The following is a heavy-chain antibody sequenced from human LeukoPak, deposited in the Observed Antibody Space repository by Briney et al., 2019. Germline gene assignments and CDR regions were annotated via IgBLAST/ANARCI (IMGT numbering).Heavy chain of an antibody. CDR3: ASDDSSGEYDFPFGY. D-gene: IGHD3-22*01. V-gene: IGHV3-7*01. CDR2: INQDGSQK. CDR1: GFTSRRYW. J-gene: IGHJ4*02. Sequence: GGSLRLSCEVSGFTSRRYWTSRGRQDPGKGLEWVANINQDGSQKYYVDSVKGRFTISRDNAKNSVYLLMDSLRSEDTAVYYCASDDSSGEYDFPFGYWGQGTLVTVSS.